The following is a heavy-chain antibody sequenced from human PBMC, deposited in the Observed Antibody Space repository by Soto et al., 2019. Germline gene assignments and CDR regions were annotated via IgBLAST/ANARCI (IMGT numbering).Heavy chain of an antibody. D-gene: IGHD1-26*01. V-gene: IGHV3-73*01. Sequence: EVQLVESGGGLVQPGGSLKLSCAASGLTFSGSAMHWVRQASGRGLEWVGRIRGKADNYATAYAASVKGRFTISREDSKNTAYLQMNSLKTEDTAVYYCTRWVVGAADAFDIWGQGTMVTVSS. CDR1: GLTFSGSA. CDR2: IRGKADNYAT. CDR3: TRWVVGAADAFDI. J-gene: IGHJ3*02.